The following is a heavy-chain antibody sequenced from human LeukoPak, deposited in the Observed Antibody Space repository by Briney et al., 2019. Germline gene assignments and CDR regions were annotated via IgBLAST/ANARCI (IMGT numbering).Heavy chain of an antibody. CDR3: ARGRYYYDSSVDFDY. D-gene: IGHD3-22*01. CDR1: GGSLSGYY. Sequence: PSETLSLTCAVYGGSLSGYYWSWIRQPPGKGLEWIGEINHSGSTNYNPSLKSRVTISVDPSKNQFSLKLSSVTAADTAVYYCARGRYYYDSSVDFDYWGQGTLVTVSS. V-gene: IGHV4-34*01. CDR2: INHSGST. J-gene: IGHJ4*02.